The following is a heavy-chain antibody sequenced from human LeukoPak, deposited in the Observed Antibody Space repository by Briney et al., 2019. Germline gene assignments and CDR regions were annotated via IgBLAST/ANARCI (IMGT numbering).Heavy chain of an antibody. CDR1: GLTFSRYW. CDR3: ARVVDSSGYYYVGAFDI. J-gene: IGHJ3*02. CDR2: INSDGSST. Sequence: GRCLRLSCAASGLTFSRYWMHWVRQAPGKGLVWVSRINSDGSSTSYADSVKGRFTISRDTAKNTLYLQMHSLRAEDTAVYYCARVVDSSGYYYVGAFDIWGRGTMVTVSS. D-gene: IGHD3-22*01. V-gene: IGHV3-74*01.